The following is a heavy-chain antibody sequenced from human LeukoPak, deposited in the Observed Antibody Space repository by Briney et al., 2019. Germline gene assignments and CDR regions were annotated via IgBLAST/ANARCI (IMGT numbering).Heavy chain of an antibody. CDR3: ARSYSSSGYYYYGMDL. Sequence: SETLSLTCTVSGGSISTYYWSWIRQPPGKGLEWIGYIYYSGNTIYNSSLKSRVTISVDKSKNQFSLKLSAVTAADTAVYYCARSYSSSGYYYYGMDLWGQGTTVTVSS. CDR2: IYYSGNT. D-gene: IGHD6-6*01. CDR1: GGSISTYY. V-gene: IGHV4-59*01. J-gene: IGHJ6*02.